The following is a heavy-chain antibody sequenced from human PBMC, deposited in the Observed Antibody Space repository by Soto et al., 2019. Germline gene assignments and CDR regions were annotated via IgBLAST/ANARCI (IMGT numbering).Heavy chain of an antibody. Sequence: EVQLVESGGGLVQPGGSLRLSCAASGFTFSTYWMTWVRRPPGNGLEWVANLDQDGSERYYVDSVRGRFTISRDNAKNSLYLQMNSLRAEDTAVYYCVCGGNFFVYWGQGTLVTVSP. CDR1: GFTFSTYW. CDR2: LDQDGSER. CDR3: VCGGNFFVY. J-gene: IGHJ4*02. D-gene: IGHD3-16*01. V-gene: IGHV3-7*01.